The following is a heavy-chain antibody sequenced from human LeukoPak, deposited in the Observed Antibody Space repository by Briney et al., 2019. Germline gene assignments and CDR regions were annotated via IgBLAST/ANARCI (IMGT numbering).Heavy chain of an antibody. Sequence: SETLSLTCAVYGGSFSGYYWSWIRQPPGKGLEWIGEINHSGITNYNPSLKSRVTISVDTSKNQFSLKLSSVTAADTAVYYCAREGYDFWSGYYRYYYYYMDVWGKGTTVTVSS. CDR2: INHSGIT. J-gene: IGHJ6*03. CDR1: GGSFSGYY. V-gene: IGHV4-34*01. D-gene: IGHD3-3*01. CDR3: AREGYDFWSGYYRYYYYYMDV.